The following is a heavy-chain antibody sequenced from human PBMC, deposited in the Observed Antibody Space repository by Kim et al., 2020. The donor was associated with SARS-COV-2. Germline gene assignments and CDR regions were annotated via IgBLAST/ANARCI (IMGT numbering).Heavy chain of an antibody. V-gene: IGHV3-7*01. CDR3: ARGGYSNFDF. CDR1: GFTFNSHW. J-gene: IGHJ4*02. Sequence: GGSLRLSCTASGFTFNSHWMSWVRQAPGKGLEWVANTKYDGSTKNYVESMKGRFTICSDKAKNALYLQMNSLRVEDTAVYYCARGGYSNFDFWGQGTL. CDR2: TKYDGSTK. D-gene: IGHD2-21*01.